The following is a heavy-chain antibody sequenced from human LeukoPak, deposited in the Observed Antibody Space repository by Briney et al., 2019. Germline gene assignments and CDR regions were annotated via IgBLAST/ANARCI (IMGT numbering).Heavy chain of an antibody. CDR3: ARGGSLVGTTPHDTFDI. D-gene: IGHD1-26*01. CDR1: DGSISNYY. J-gene: IGHJ3*02. V-gene: IGHV4-59*01. CDR2: FYYSGTT. Sequence: PSETLSLTCTVSDGSISNYYWSWIRQPPGKGLEWIGFFYYSGTTNYNPPLKSRATLSIDTSKNQFSLNLRSVTAADTAVYYCARGGSLVGTTPHDTFDIWGQGTMVTVSS.